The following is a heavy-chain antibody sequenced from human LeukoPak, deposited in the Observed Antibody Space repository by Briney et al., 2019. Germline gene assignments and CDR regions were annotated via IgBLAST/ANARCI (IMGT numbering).Heavy chain of an antibody. Sequence: SCKAPGYTFTSYYMHWVRQAPGKGLEWVAVVSFDGNTKDYADSVKDRFTISRDSSKNTLYLQMNSLRAEDTAVYYCARAPGGLYSDSYYNLDYWGQGTLVTVSS. CDR3: ARAPGGLYSDSYYNLDY. J-gene: IGHJ4*02. CDR1: GYTFTSYY. V-gene: IGHV3-30-3*01. D-gene: IGHD4-11*01. CDR2: VSFDGNTK.